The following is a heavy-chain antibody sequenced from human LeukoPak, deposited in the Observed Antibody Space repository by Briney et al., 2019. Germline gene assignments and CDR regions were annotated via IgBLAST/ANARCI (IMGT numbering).Heavy chain of an antibody. CDR2: IYYSGST. CDR1: GYSISSGYY. J-gene: IGHJ6*03. D-gene: IGHD3-22*01. Sequence: KPSETLSLNCAVSGYSISSGYYWSWIRQPPGKGLEGIGDIYYSGSTNYNPSLKSRVTISVDTSKNQFSLKPSSVTAADTAVYYCARVLYDSSGYYSDYYYYMDVWGKGTTVTVSS. CDR3: ARVLYDSSGYYSDYYYYMDV. V-gene: IGHV4-61*01.